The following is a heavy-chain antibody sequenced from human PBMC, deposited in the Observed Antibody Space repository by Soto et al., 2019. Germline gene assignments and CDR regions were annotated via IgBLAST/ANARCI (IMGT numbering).Heavy chain of an antibody. CDR3: AKDVGSYYYDTSAYLYDY. D-gene: IGHD3-22*01. J-gene: IGHJ4*02. V-gene: IGHV3-9*01. CDR2: ISWNSATL. Sequence: EVQLVESGGGLVQPGGSVRLSCVGSGFIFEDFAMNWVRQVPGKGLEWVSGISWNSATLAYADSVKGRFIVSRDNAKNILCLQMNSLRAEDAALYYCAKDVGSYYYDTSAYLYDYWGQGTLVTVSS. CDR1: GFIFEDFA.